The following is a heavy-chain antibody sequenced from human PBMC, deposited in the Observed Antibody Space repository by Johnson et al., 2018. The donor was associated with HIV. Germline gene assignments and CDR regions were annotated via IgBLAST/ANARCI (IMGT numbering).Heavy chain of an antibody. D-gene: IGHD6-6*01. Sequence: QVQLLESGGGVVQPGRSLRLSCAASGFSFSSYGMHWVRQAPGKGLEWVAVISYDGSNKYYADSVKGRFTISRDNSKNTLYLQMNSLRAEDTAVYYCAREGSKEQLVPLDAFDIWGQATMVTVSS. CDR2: ISYDGSNK. CDR1: GFSFSSYG. CDR3: AREGSKEQLVPLDAFDI. V-gene: IGHV3-30*03. J-gene: IGHJ3*02.